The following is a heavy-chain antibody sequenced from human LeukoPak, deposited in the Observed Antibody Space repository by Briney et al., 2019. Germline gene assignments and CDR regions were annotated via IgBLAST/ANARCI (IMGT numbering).Heavy chain of an antibody. Sequence: GGSLRLSCAASGFTFSSYAMSWVRQAPGKGLEWVSAISGSSGSTYYADFVKGRFTISRDNSKNTLYLQMNSLRAEDTAVYYCASDTAMVIYYYYYMDVWGKGTTVTVSS. CDR3: ASDTAMVIYYYYYMDV. CDR2: ISGSSGST. CDR1: GFTFSSYA. D-gene: IGHD5-18*01. J-gene: IGHJ6*03. V-gene: IGHV3-23*01.